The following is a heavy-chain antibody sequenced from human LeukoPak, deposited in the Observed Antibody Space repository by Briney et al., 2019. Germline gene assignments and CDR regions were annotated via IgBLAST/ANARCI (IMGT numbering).Heavy chain of an antibody. CDR3: ARERYFDWSRDYYGMDV. Sequence: GGSLRLSCAASGFTFSDYYMGWIRQAPGKGLEWVSYISSSSSYTNYADSVKGRFTISRDNAKNSLYLQMNSLRAEDTAVYYCARERYFDWSRDYYGMDVWGKGTTVTVSS. CDR2: ISSSSSYT. CDR1: GFTFSDYY. J-gene: IGHJ6*04. D-gene: IGHD3-9*01. V-gene: IGHV3-11*06.